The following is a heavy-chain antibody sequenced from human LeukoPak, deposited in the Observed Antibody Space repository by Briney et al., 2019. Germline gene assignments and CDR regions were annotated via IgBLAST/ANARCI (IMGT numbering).Heavy chain of an antibody. Sequence: PSETLSLTCAVYGGSFSGYYWSWIRQPPGKGLEWIGEINHSGSTNYNPSLKSRVTISVDTSKNQFSLKLSSVTAADTALYYCRREAYYYYGSGLYLSWFDPWGQGTLVTVSS. CDR1: GGSFSGYY. V-gene: IGHV4-34*01. CDR3: RREAYYYYGSGLYLSWFDP. J-gene: IGHJ5*02. D-gene: IGHD3-22*01. CDR2: INHSGST.